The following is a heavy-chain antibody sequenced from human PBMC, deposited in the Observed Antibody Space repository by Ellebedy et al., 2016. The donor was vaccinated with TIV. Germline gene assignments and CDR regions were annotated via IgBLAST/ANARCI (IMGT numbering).Heavy chain of an antibody. V-gene: IGHV1-46*01. J-gene: IGHJ4*02. CDR3: ARGDNYYYDSSGYYYSY. D-gene: IGHD3-22*01. CDR2: INPTSGSS. CDR1: GYTFTSYF. Sequence: ASVKVSCKASGYTFTSYFLYWVRQAPGQGLEWMGIINPTSGSSNYAQKFQGRVTMTRDTSTSTVYMDLSSLRSEDTAVYYYARGDNYYYDSSGYYYSYWGQGTLVTVSS.